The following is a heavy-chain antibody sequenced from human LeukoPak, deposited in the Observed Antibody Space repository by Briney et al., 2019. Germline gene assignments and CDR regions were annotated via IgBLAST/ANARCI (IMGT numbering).Heavy chain of an antibody. J-gene: IGHJ4*02. CDR2: IYYSGST. Sequence: SETLSLTCTVSGGSMSPYHWGWIRQPPGKGLEWTGYIYYSGSTNYNPSLNSRVTISVDTSKNQFSLRLSTVTAADTAIYYCARAVSGRFDYWGQGTLVTVSS. CDR1: GGSMSPYH. D-gene: IGHD6-19*01. CDR3: ARAVSGRFDY. V-gene: IGHV4-59*08.